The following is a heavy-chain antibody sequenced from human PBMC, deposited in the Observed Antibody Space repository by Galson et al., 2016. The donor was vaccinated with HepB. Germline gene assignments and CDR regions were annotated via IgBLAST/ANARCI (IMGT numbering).Heavy chain of an antibody. Sequence: SLRLSCAASGLTFSNFWMTWVRQAPGKGLEVVSRISRSGDSTDYADSVKGRFTISRDNSKNTLSLQMNSLRAEDTAVYYCVQGSTAPAVWGKGTTVTVSS. CDR1: GLTFSNFW. CDR3: VQGSTAPAV. D-gene: IGHD1-26*01. CDR2: ISRSGDST. V-gene: IGHV3-23*01. J-gene: IGHJ6*04.